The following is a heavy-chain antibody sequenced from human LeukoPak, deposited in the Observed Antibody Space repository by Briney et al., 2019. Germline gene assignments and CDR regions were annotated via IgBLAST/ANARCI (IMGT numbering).Heavy chain of an antibody. V-gene: IGHV3-21*01. J-gene: IGHJ4*02. CDR1: GFTFSSYS. CDR2: ISSSSSYI. D-gene: IGHD6-25*01. Sequence: PGGSLRLSCAASGFTFSSYSMNWVRQAPGKGLEWVSSISSSSSYIYYADSVKGRFTISRDNAKNSLYLQMNSLIAEDTAVYYCARDTVEAAGSFDYWGQGTLVTVSS. CDR3: ARDTVEAAGSFDY.